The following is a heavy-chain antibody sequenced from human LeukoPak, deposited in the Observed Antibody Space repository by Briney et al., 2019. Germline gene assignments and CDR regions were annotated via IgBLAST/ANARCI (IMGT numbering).Heavy chain of an antibody. V-gene: IGHV5-51*01. CDR2: IYPGDSDT. Sequence: GESLKISCKGSGYNFPTFWIGWVRQMPGKGLEWIGTIYPGDSDTRYSPSSQGQVTISAEKSTSTAYLQWSSLKASDTAMYYCARLGQNCSSSSCHDYWGQGTLVTVSS. J-gene: IGHJ4*02. CDR3: ARLGQNCSSSSCHDY. CDR1: GYNFPTFW. D-gene: IGHD2-2*01.